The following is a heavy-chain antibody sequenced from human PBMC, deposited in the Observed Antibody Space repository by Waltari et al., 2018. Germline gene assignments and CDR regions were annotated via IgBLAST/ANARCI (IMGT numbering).Heavy chain of an antibody. CDR1: GFTFSSYW. CDR3: ASAVAGTATGFDY. CDR2: INSDGSST. D-gene: IGHD6-19*01. Sequence: EVQLVESGGGLVQPGGSLRLSCAASGFTFSSYWMHWVRQAPGKGLVWVSRINSDGSSTSYADSVKGRFTISRDNAKNTLYLQMNSLRAEDTAVYYCASAVAGTATGFDYWGQGTLVTVSS. V-gene: IGHV3-74*01. J-gene: IGHJ4*02.